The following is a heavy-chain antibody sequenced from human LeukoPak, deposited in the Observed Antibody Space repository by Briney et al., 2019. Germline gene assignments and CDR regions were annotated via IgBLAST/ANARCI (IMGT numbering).Heavy chain of an antibody. D-gene: IGHD3-10*01. CDR3: ASITMVRGVTADAFDI. J-gene: IGHJ3*02. V-gene: IGHV5-10-1*01. CDR1: GYSFTSYW. Sequence: GESLRISCKGSGYSFTSYWISWVRQMPGKGLEWMGRIDPSDSYTNYSPSFQGHVTISADKSISTAYLQWSSLKASDTAMYYCASITMVRGVTADAFDIWGQGTMVTVSS. CDR2: IDPSDSYT.